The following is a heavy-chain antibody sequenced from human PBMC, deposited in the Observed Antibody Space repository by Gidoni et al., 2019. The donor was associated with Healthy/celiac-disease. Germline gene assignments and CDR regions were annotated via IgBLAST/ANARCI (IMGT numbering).Heavy chain of an antibody. CDR2: INPNSGGT. V-gene: IGHV1-2*02. J-gene: IGHJ4*02. D-gene: IGHD3-3*01. CDR1: GYTFTGYY. Sequence: QVQLVQSGAEVKKPGASVKVSCKASGYTFTGYYMHWVRQAPGQGLEWMGWINPNSGGTNYAQKFQGRVTMTRDTSISTAYMELSRLRSDDTAVYYCARDLWVWSASRMWGDYWGQGTLVTVSS. CDR3: ARDLWVWSASRMWGDY.